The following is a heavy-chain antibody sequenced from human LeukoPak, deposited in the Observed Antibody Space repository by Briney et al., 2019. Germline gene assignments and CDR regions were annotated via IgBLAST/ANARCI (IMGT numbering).Heavy chain of an antibody. V-gene: IGHV1-69*13. J-gene: IGHJ4*02. CDR3: ARLGDYGGPADV. D-gene: IGHD4-17*01. Sequence: SVKVSCKASGGTFSSYAISWVRQAPGQGLEWMGGIIPIFGTANYAQKFQGRVTITADESTSTAYMELSSLRSEDTAVYYCARLGDYGGPADVWGQGTLVTVSS. CDR2: IIPIFGTA. CDR1: GGTFSSYA.